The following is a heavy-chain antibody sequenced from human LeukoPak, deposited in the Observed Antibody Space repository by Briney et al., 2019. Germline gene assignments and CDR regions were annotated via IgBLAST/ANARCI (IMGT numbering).Heavy chain of an antibody. Sequence: GGSLRLSCAASGFTFSTYSMNWVRQAPGKGLEWVSYVSSGSTSIYYADSVKGRFTISRDNAKNSLYLQMNSLRAEDTAVYYCARGARVGILPYFEYWGQGTLVTVSS. J-gene: IGHJ4*02. CDR1: GFTFSTYS. V-gene: IGHV3-48*04. D-gene: IGHD2-21*01. CDR3: ARGARVGILPYFEY. CDR2: VSSGSTSI.